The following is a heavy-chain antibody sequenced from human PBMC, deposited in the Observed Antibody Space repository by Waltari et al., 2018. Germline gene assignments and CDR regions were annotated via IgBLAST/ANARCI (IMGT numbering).Heavy chain of an antibody. V-gene: IGHV5-51*01. Sequence: EVQLVQSGAEVKKPGESLKISCKGSGYSFTTYWIGWVRQMPGKGLEWVGIIYPGDSATKYSPSFQGQFTISADKSISTAYLQWSTLKASDTAMYYCARLGAQYSSGWFDYWGQGTLVTVSS. D-gene: IGHD3-22*01. CDR2: IYPGDSAT. CDR3: ARLGAQYSSGWFDY. CDR1: GYSFTTYW. J-gene: IGHJ5*01.